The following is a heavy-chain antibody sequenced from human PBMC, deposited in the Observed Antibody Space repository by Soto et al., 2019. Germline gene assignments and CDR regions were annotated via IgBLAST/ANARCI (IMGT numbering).Heavy chain of an antibody. CDR1: GFTFSAYT. D-gene: IGHD1-26*01. CDR3: ARDHSRRIVGATYDC. Sequence: KPGGSLRLSCEASGFTFSAYTMNWVRQAPGKGPEWVSSISSTSSYIYYADSVKGRFTITRDNAKNSLFLQMTSLRAEDTAVYYCARDHSRRIVGATYDCWGQGTRVTVSS. V-gene: IGHV3-21*01. J-gene: IGHJ4*02. CDR2: ISSTSSYI.